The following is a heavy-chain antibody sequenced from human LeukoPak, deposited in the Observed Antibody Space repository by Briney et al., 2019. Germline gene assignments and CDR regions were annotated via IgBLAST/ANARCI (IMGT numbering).Heavy chain of an antibody. Sequence: GGSLRLSCAASGFTVSSNYISWVRQAPGKVLEWVSVIYSGGSTYYADSVKGRFTISGDNSKNTLYLQMNSLRAEDTAVYYCARRLYYYDSSGYYLGYYYMDVWGKGTTVTVSS. CDR3: ARRLYYYDSSGYYLGYYYMDV. J-gene: IGHJ6*03. D-gene: IGHD3-22*01. CDR2: IYSGGST. V-gene: IGHV3-53*01. CDR1: GFTVSSNY.